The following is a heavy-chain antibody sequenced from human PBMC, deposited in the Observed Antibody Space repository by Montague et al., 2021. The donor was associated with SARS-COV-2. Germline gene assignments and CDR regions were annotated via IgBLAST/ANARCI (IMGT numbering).Heavy chain of an antibody. Sequence: SETLSLTCTVSGGSISSYYWSWIRQPPGKGLEWIGYIYYSGSTNYNPSLKSRVTISVDTSKNQFSLKLSSVTAADTAVYYCARGSGEGCGSTSCQYWGYYGMGVWGQGTTVTVSS. CDR3: ARGSGEGCGSTSCQYWGYYGMGV. CDR1: GGSISSYY. D-gene: IGHD2-2*01. CDR2: IYYSGST. V-gene: IGHV4-59*01. J-gene: IGHJ6*02.